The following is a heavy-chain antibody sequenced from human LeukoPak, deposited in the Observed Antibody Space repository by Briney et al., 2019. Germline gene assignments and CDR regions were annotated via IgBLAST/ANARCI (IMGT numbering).Heavy chain of an antibody. D-gene: IGHD3-3*01. CDR2: IYYSGST. Sequence: SETLSLTCTVSGGSINSYYWSWIRQPPGKGLEWIGYIYYSGSTNYNPSLTGRVTISLDTSKNQFSLMLSSVTAADTAVYYCARRRGDFWSDYYAFDYWGQGTLVTISS. CDR3: ARRRGDFWSDYYAFDY. CDR1: GGSINSYY. V-gene: IGHV4-59*08. J-gene: IGHJ4*02.